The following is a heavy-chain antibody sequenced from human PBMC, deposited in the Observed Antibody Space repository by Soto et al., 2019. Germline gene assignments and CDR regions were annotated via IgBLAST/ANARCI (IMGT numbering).Heavy chain of an antibody. V-gene: IGHV4-4*02. J-gene: IGHJ4*02. CDR1: GGSISTAHS. CDR3: ARAVALPGLFYFDY. D-gene: IGHD1-1*01. Sequence: QVQLHESGPGLVKPSGTLSLTCAVSGGSISTAHSWSWVRQTPGKGLEWIAEIYNSGSANYNPSLKSRVTISVDKSKNPFSLKLISVTAADTAIYFCARAVALPGLFYFDYWGQGTLVTVSS. CDR2: IYNSGSA.